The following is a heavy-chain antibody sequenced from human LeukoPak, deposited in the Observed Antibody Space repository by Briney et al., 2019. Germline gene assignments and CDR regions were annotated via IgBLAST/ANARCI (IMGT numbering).Heavy chain of an antibody. CDR1: GGTFSSYA. Sequence: ASVKVSCKASGGTFSSYAISWVRQAPGQGLEWMGGIIPIFGTADYAQKFQGRVTITADESTSTAYMELSSLRSEDTAVYYCARVYSSGWYPLTQRAFDIWGQGTMVTVSS. CDR2: IIPIFGTA. D-gene: IGHD6-19*01. V-gene: IGHV1-69*13. CDR3: ARVYSSGWYPLTQRAFDI. J-gene: IGHJ3*02.